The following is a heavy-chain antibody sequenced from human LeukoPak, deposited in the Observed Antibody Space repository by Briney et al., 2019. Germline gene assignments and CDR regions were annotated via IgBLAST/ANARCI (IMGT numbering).Heavy chain of an antibody. J-gene: IGHJ4*02. Sequence: SVKVSCKASGGTFSSYAISWVRQAPGQGLEWMGRIIPIFGTANYAQKFQGRVTITTDESTSTAYMELSSLRSEDTAVYYCSRASGKYYYDSSGYYPLDYWGQRTLVTVS. CDR3: SRASGKYYYDSSGYYPLDY. CDR2: IIPIFGTA. D-gene: IGHD3-22*01. V-gene: IGHV1-69*05. CDR1: GGTFSSYA.